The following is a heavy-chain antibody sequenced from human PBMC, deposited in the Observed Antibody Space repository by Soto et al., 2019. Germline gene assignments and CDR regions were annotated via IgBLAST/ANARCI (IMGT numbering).Heavy chain of an antibody. CDR2: IIPIFGTT. CDR1: GGIFSNYS. Sequence: QVQLVQSGAEVKKPGSSVKVSCTASGGIFSNYSINWVRQAPGQGLEWMGGIIPIFGTTHYAQKFQGRVTFTTDKSTSTAYMELSSLRSEDTAVYSCASSRTTEAYYYYSYGLDVWGQGTTVTVSS. D-gene: IGHD4-17*01. V-gene: IGHV1-69*06. CDR3: ASSRTTEAYYYYSYGLDV. J-gene: IGHJ6*02.